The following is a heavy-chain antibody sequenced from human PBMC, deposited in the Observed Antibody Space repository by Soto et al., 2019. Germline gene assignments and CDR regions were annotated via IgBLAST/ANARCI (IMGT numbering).Heavy chain of an antibody. CDR2: IYYSGST. V-gene: IGHV4-39*01. D-gene: IGHD5-12*01. CDR3: ASRRDGYNALDY. Sequence: QLQLQESGPGLVKPSETLSLTCTVSGGSISSSSYYWGWIRQPPGKGLEWIGSIYYSGSTYYNPSLKSRVTISVDTSKNQFSLKLSSVTAADTAVYYCASRRDGYNALDYWGQGTLVTVSS. J-gene: IGHJ4*02. CDR1: GGSISSSSYY.